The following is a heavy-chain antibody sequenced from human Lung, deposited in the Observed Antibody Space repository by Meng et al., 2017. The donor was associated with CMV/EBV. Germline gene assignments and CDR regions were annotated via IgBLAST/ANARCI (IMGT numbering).Heavy chain of an antibody. J-gene: IGHJ4*02. CDR3: ARALDTAMVTFDY. D-gene: IGHD5-18*01. Sequence: QVKLREWGPGLLKPSQTRSLTCTVSGGSISSGDYCWSWIRQPPGKGLEWIGYIYYSGSTYYTPSLKSRVTISVDTSKNQFSLKLSSVTAADTAVYYCARALDTAMVTFDYWGQGTLVTVSS. CDR1: GGSISSGDYC. CDR2: IYYSGST. V-gene: IGHV4-30-4*08.